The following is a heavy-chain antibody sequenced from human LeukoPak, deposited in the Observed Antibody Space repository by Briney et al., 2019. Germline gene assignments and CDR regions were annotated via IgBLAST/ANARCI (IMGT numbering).Heavy chain of an antibody. D-gene: IGHD1-1*01. CDR3: AKDPTTVTGWYFDL. Sequence: GGSLRLACAASGFTFRSYWMSWVRQAPGKGLEWVSSVGDSGNSRFYADSVKGRFTISRDNSKNTLYLQMNSLRAEDTAVYYCAKDPTTVTGWYFDLWGRGTLVTVSS. CDR1: GFTFRSYW. J-gene: IGHJ2*01. CDR2: VGDSGNSR. V-gene: IGHV3-23*01.